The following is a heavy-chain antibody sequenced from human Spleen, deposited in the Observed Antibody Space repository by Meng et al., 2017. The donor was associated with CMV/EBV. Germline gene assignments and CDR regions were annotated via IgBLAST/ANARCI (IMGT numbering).Heavy chain of an antibody. J-gene: IGHJ6*02. V-gene: IGHV1-69*05. CDR2: IIPIFGIA. CDR3: ARDRTGDCSSTSCYNYYYYYGMDV. Sequence: SWVRQAPGQGLEWMGGIIPIFGIANYAQKFQGRVTITTDESTSTAYMELSSLTSEDTAIYYCARDRTGDCSSTSCYNYYYYYGMDVWGQGTLVTVSS. D-gene: IGHD2-2*02.